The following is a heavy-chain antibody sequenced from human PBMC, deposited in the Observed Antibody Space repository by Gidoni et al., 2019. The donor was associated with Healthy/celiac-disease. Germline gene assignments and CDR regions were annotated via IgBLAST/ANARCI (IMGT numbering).Heavy chain of an antibody. V-gene: IGHV4-39*07. J-gene: IGHJ4*02. CDR1: GGSISDGSYY. D-gene: IGHD3-22*01. Sequence: QLQLQESGPGLVKPSETLSLTCTVSGGSISDGSYYWGWIRQPPGKGLEWIGSIYYSGSTYYNPSLKSRVTIVVDTSKNQFSLKLSSVTAADTAVYYCARGLNSGYYYGANGYWGQGTLVTVSS. CDR3: ARGLNSGYYYGANGY. CDR2: IYYSGST.